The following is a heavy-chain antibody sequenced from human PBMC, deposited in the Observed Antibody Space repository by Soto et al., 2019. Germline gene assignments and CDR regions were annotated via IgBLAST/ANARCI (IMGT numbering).Heavy chain of an antibody. D-gene: IGHD4-17*01. J-gene: IGHJ4*02. CDR2: ST. V-gene: IGHV3-23*01. Sequence: STYYADSVKGRFTISRDNSKNTLYLQMNSLRAEDTAVYYCAKGPSPYGDYGTFDYWGQGTLVTVSS. CDR3: AKGPSPYGDYGTFDY.